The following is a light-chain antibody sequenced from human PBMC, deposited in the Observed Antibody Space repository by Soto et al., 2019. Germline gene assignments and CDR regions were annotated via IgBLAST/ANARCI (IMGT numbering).Light chain of an antibody. J-gene: IGLJ2*01. CDR1: SSDI. Sequence: QSALTQPASVSGSPGQSITISCTGTSSDIVSWYRQHPGKAPKLIIYEGSKRPSGVSNRFSGSKSGNTASLTISGLQAEDEADYYCCSYAGSSTLVFGGGTKLTVL. V-gene: IGLV2-23*01. CDR3: CSYAGSSTLV. CDR2: EGS.